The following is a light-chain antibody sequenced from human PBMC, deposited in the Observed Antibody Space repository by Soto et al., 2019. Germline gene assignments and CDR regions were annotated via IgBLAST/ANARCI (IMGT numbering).Light chain of an antibody. CDR3: KSYDSRLSGYV. J-gene: IGLJ3*02. Sequence: QSVLTQPPSVSGAPGQRVTISCTGSSSNIGAGYDVHWYQQLPGTAPKILIYGDINRPSGVPDRFSGYKSGSSASLAITGLQAEDEADYYCKSYDSRLSGYVFGGGTKLTVL. CDR2: GDI. V-gene: IGLV1-40*01. CDR1: SSNIGAGYD.